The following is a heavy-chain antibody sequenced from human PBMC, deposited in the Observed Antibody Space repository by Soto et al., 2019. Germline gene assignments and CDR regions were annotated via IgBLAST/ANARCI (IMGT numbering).Heavy chain of an antibody. V-gene: IGHV3-30-3*01. CDR3: ARASRVLRGYSYGYDY. Sequence: GSLRLSCAASGFTFSSYAMHWVRQAPGKGLEWVAVISYDGSNKYYADSVKGRFTISRDNSKNTLYLQMNSLRAEDTAVYYCARASRVLRGYSYGYDYWGQVPLVTFST. J-gene: IGHJ4*02. CDR1: GFTFSSYA. D-gene: IGHD5-18*01. CDR2: ISYDGSNK.